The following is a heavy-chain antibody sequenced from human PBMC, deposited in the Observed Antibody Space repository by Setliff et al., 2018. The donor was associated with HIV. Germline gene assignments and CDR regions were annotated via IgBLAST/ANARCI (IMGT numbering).Heavy chain of an antibody. CDR1: GYSFITYW. Sequence: GESLKISCKGSGYSFITYWIGWVRQRPGKGLEWMGIMNPDGSNTRYSPSFQGQVTISVDESISTAYLQWSSLKVSDTAFYYCARFYGSYDVGGFDIWGQGTKVTVSS. D-gene: IGHD3-16*01. V-gene: IGHV5-51*01. J-gene: IGHJ3*02. CDR2: MNPDGSNT. CDR3: ARFYGSYDVGGFDI.